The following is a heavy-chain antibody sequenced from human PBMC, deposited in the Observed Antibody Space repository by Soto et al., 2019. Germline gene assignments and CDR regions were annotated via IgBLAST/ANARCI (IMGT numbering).Heavy chain of an antibody. CDR3: ARPPHWDNYEVPRAVYYFDY. CDR1: GFTFSSYS. CDR2: ISSSSSTI. Sequence: GGSLRLSCAASGFTFSSYSMNWVRQAPGKGLEWVSYISSSSSTIYYADSVKGRFTISRDNAKNSLYLQMNSLRDEDTAVYYCARPPHWDNYEVPRAVYYFDYWGQGTLVTVSS. V-gene: IGHV3-48*02. J-gene: IGHJ4*02. D-gene: IGHD4-4*01.